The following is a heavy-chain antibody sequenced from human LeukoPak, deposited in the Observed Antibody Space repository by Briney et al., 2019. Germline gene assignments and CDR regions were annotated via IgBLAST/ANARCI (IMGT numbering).Heavy chain of an antibody. J-gene: IGHJ5*02. CDR3: ARDYIPRGRIAAAGRGGNWFNP. CDR1: GYTFTGYY. CDR2: INPNSGGT. V-gene: IGHV1-2*02. Sequence: ASVKVSCKASGYTFTGYYMHWVRQAPGQGLEWMGWINPNSGGTNYALKFQGRVTMTRDTSISTAYMELRSLRSDDTAVYYCARDYIPRGRIAAAGRGGNWFNPWGQGTLVTVSS. D-gene: IGHD6-13*01.